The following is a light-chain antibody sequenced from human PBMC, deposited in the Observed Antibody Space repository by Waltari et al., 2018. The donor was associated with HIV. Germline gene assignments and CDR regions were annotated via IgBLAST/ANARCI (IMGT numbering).Light chain of an antibody. J-gene: IGKJ4*01. CDR3: QQYYNTPSLT. CDR1: QGIRNS. CDR2: GAS. V-gene: IGKV1-NL1*01. Sequence: DIQMTQSPSSLSASVGDRVTITCRASQGIRNSLAWYQQKPGKAPKLLLYGASTLESGVPSRFSGSGSGTDYTLTINSLQPEDFATYYCQQYYNTPSLTFGGGTKVEIK.